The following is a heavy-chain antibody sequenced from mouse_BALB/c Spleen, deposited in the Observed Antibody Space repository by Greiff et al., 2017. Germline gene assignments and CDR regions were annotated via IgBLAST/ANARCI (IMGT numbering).Heavy chain of an antibody. V-gene: IGHV5-6-3*01. CDR1: GFTFSSYG. Sequence: EVQLVESGGGLVQPGGSLKLSCAASGFTFSSYGMSWVRQTPDKRLELVATINSNGGSTYYPDSVKGRFTISRDNAKNTLYLQMSSLKSEDTAMYYCARGRELGLYFDYWGQGTTLTVSS. D-gene: IGHD4-1*01. CDR2: INSNGGST. CDR3: ARGRELGLYFDY. J-gene: IGHJ2*01.